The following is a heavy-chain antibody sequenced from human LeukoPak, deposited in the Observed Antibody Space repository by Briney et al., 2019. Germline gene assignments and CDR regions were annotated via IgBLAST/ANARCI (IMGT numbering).Heavy chain of an antibody. CDR1: GYTFTGYY. V-gene: IGHV1-69*13. CDR2: IIPIFGTA. CDR3: ARGGHRTLAAAGTGDLDY. J-gene: IGHJ4*02. D-gene: IGHD6-13*01. Sequence: SVKVSCKASGYTFTGYYMHWVRQAPGQGLEWMGGIIPIFGTANYAQKFQGRVTITADESTSTAYMELSSLRSEDTAVYYCARGGHRTLAAAGTGDLDYWGQGTLVTVSS.